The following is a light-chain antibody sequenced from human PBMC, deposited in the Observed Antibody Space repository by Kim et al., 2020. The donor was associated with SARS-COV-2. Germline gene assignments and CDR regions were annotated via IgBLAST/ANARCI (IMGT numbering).Light chain of an antibody. CDR1: QSVSSSY. CDR2: GAS. Sequence: SPGERAPLSCMASQSVSSSYLAWYQQKPGQAPRLLIYGASSRATGIPDRFSGSGSGTDFTLTISRLEPEDFAVYYCQQYGSSPGYTFGQGTKLEI. CDR3: QQYGSSPGYT. V-gene: IGKV3-20*01. J-gene: IGKJ2*01.